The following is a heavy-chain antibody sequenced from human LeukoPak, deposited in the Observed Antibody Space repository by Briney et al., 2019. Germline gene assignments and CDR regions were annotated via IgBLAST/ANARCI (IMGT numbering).Heavy chain of an antibody. J-gene: IGHJ5*02. CDR1: GYTFTSYG. D-gene: IGHD2-2*01. V-gene: IGHV1-18*01. Sequence: GASVKVSCKASGYTFTSYGISWVRQAPGQGLEWMGWISAYNGNTNYAQKLQDRVTMTTDTSTSTAYMELRSLRSDDTAVYYCARWGDCSSTSCYGSSRWFDPWGQGTLVTVSS. CDR2: ISAYNGNT. CDR3: ARWGDCSSTSCYGSSRWFDP.